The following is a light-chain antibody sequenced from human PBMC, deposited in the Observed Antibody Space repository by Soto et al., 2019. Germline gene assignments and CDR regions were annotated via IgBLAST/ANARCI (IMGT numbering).Light chain of an antibody. Sequence: DIQMTQSPSVLSASVGDRVTITCRASQGVGTYLAWFQQKPGKVPKRLIFAATSLQGGVPTRFRGSGSGTEFTLTISSLQPEDFAVFYCQQYGSSPYTFGQGTKLEI. CDR2: AAT. CDR1: QGVGTY. V-gene: IGKV1-17*03. CDR3: QQYGSSPYT. J-gene: IGKJ2*01.